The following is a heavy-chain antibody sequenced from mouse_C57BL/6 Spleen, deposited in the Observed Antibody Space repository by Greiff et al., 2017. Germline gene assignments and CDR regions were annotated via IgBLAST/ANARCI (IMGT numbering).Heavy chain of an antibody. V-gene: IGHV1-50*01. CDR3: ARSYGNYEGAMDY. J-gene: IGHJ4*01. CDR2: IDPSDSYT. CDR1: GYTFTSYW. Sequence: QVQLQQPGAELVKPGASVKLSCKASGYTFTSYWMQWVKQRPGQGLEWIGEIDPSDSYTNYHQKFKGKATLTVDTSSSTAYMQLSSLTSEDSAVYYCARSYGNYEGAMDYWGQGTSVTVAS. D-gene: IGHD2-1*01.